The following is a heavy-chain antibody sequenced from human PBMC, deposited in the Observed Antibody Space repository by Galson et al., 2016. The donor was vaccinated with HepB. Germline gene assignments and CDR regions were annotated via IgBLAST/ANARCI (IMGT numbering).Heavy chain of an antibody. CDR2: ISGSGGRT. CDR1: GFTFSRYG. V-gene: IGHV3-23*01. J-gene: IGHJ4*02. Sequence: SLRLSCAASGFTFSRYGMHWVRQAPGKGLEWVAAISGSGGRTSYEDSVRGRFTISRDNSKNTLFLRMNSVGVEDTAVYFCAKSGFFGELDKWGQGTGVVVSS. CDR3: AKSGFFGELDK. D-gene: IGHD3-10*01.